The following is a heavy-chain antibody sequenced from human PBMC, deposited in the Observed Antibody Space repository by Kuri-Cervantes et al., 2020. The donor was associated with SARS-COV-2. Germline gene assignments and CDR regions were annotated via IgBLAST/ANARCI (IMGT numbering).Heavy chain of an antibody. V-gene: IGHV3-64*04. Sequence: GGSLRLSCSASGFTFSSYAMHWVRQAPGKGLEYVSAISSNGGSTYYADSVKGRFTISRDNSKNTLYLQMNSLRAEDTAVYYCAREISQSIAAAGTPLDYWGQGTLVTVSS. D-gene: IGHD6-13*01. CDR3: AREISQSIAAAGTPLDY. J-gene: IGHJ4*02. CDR1: GFTFSSYA. CDR2: ISSNGGST.